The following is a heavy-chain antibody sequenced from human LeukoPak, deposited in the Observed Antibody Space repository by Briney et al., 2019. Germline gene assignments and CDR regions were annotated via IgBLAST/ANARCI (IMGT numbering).Heavy chain of an antibody. V-gene: IGHV4-39*07. CDR3: ARDPSYSSSWPFDY. CDR1: GGSISSSSYY. J-gene: IGHJ4*02. CDR2: IYYSGST. D-gene: IGHD6-13*01. Sequence: PSEALSLTCTVSGGSISSSSYYWGWIRRPPGKGLEWIGSIYYSGSTYYNPSLKSRVTISVDTSKNQFSLKLSSVTAADTAVYYCARDPSYSSSWPFDYWGQGTLVTVSS.